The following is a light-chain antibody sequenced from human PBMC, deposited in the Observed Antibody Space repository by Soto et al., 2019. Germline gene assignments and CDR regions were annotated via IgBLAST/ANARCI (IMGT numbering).Light chain of an antibody. CDR3: QSWGTGFPYV. CDR1: SGHSSYA. CDR2: VKSDGSH. V-gene: IGLV4-69*01. J-gene: IGLJ1*01. Sequence: QLVLTQSPSASASLGASVRLTCTLSSGHSSYAIAWHQQQPEKGPRYLMKVKSDGSHTKGAGIPDRFSGSSSGAERYLTISSLQSEDEAHYYCQSWGTGFPYVFGPGTKVTVL.